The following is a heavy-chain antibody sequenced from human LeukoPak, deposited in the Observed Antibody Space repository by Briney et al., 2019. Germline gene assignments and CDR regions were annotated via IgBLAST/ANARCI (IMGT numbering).Heavy chain of an antibody. V-gene: IGHV4-34*01. J-gene: IGHJ5*02. CDR1: GGSFSGYH. Sequence: SETLSLTCAVYGGSFSGYHWSWIRQPPGKGLEWIGEINHSGSTNYNPSLKSRVTISVDTSKNQFSLKLSSVTAADTAVYYCARGLLVVVVPAAHRKFHNWFDPWGQGTLVTVSS. D-gene: IGHD2-2*01. CDR2: INHSGST. CDR3: ARGLLVVVVPAAHRKFHNWFDP.